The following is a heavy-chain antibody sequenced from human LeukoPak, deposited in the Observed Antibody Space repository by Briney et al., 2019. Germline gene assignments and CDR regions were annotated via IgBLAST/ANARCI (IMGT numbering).Heavy chain of an antibody. CDR3: ARDRYDSSGYWYFDY. D-gene: IGHD3-22*01. V-gene: IGHV4-61*01. CDR1: GGSVSSGSYY. CDR2: IYYTGST. Sequence: SETLSLTCTVSGGSVSSGSYYWSWVRQPPGKGLEWMGYIYYTGSTNYNPSLTSRVTISVDTSKNQFSLSLSSVTAADTAVYYCARDRYDSSGYWYFDYWGQGTLVTVSS. J-gene: IGHJ4*02.